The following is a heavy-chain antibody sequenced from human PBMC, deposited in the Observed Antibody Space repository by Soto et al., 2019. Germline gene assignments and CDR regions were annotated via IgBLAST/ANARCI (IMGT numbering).Heavy chain of an antibody. J-gene: IGHJ6*02. D-gene: IGHD6-6*01. Sequence: SGPTLVNPTQTLTLTCTFSGFSLSTSGMCVSWIRQPPGKALEWLARIDWDDDKYYSTSLKTRLTISKDTSKNQVVLTMTNMDPVDTATYYCARILLSSDYYGMDLWGQRTKVTGSS. CDR3: ARILLSSDYYGMDL. CDR2: IDWDDDK. CDR1: GFSLSTSGMC. V-gene: IGHV2-70*11.